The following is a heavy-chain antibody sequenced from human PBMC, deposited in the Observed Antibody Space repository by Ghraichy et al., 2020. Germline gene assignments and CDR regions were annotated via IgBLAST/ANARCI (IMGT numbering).Heavy chain of an antibody. V-gene: IGHV3-23*01. CDR1: GFTFSSYA. J-gene: IGHJ4*02. CDR3: AKDGAVAGTYLYFDY. D-gene: IGHD6-19*01. CDR2: ISGSGGST. Sequence: GGSLRLSCADSGFTFSSYAMSWVRQAPGKGLEWVSAISGSGGSTYYADSVKGRFTISRDNSKNTLYLQMNSLRAEDTAVYYCAKDGAVAGTYLYFDYWGQGTLVTVSS.